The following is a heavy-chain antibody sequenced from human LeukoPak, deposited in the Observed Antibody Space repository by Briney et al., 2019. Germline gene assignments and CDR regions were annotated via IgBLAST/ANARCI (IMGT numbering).Heavy chain of an antibody. V-gene: IGHV3-30*02. D-gene: IGHD2-15*01. CDR3: AKAPGYCSGGSCYSRHYFDY. Sequence: GGSLRLSCAASGFTFSSYGMQWVRQAPGKGLEWVAFIRYDGSNKYYADSVKGRFTISRDNSKNTLYLQMNSLRAEDTAVYYCAKAPGYCSGGSCYSRHYFDYWGQGTLVTVSS. J-gene: IGHJ4*02. CDR2: IRYDGSNK. CDR1: GFTFSSYG.